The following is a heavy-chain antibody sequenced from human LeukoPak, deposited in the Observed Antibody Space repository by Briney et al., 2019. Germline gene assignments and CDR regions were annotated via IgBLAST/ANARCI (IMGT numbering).Heavy chain of an antibody. CDR3: ATEAIVGATLPFDY. CDR2: ISSSSSTI. D-gene: IGHD1-26*01. J-gene: IGHJ4*02. V-gene: IGHV3-48*01. Sequence: GGSLRLSCAASGFTFSTYSMNWVRQAPGKGLEWVSYISSSSSTIYYADSVKGRFTISRDNAKNTLYLQMNSLRAEDTAVYYCATEAIVGATLPFDYWGQGTLVTVSS. CDR1: GFTFSTYS.